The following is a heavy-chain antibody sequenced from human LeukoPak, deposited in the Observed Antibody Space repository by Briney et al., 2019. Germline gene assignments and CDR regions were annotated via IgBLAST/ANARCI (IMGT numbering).Heavy chain of an antibody. Sequence: ASVKVSCKASGYTFTSYGISWVRQAPGQGLEWMGWISAYSGNTNYAQKLQGRVTMTTDTSTSTAYMELRSLRSDDTAVYYCARDRYCSGGSCYGAFDIWGQGTMVTVSS. CDR3: ARDRYCSGGSCYGAFDI. CDR1: GYTFTSYG. D-gene: IGHD2-15*01. V-gene: IGHV1-18*01. CDR2: ISAYSGNT. J-gene: IGHJ3*02.